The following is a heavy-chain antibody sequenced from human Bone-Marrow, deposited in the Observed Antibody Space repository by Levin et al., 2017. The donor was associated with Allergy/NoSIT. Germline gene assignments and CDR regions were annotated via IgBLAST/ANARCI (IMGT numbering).Heavy chain of an antibody. CDR2: ISSSSSFT. J-gene: IGHJ4*02. CDR1: GFTFSNSY. Sequence: LSLTCAASGFTFSNSYMTWIRQAPGKGLEWVSYISSSSSFTNYADSVKGRFTISRDNAKNLLYLQMNSLRAEDTAVYDCARDESSASNYYDNWGQGTLVTVSS. D-gene: IGHD6-19*01. V-gene: IGHV3-11*05. CDR3: ARDESSASNYYDN.